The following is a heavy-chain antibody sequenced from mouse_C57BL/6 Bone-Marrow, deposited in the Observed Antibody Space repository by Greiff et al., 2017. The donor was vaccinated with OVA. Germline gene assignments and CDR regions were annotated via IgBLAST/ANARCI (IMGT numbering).Heavy chain of an antibody. V-gene: IGHV3-6*01. CDR2: ISYDGSN. CDR3: ATSTFFDY. J-gene: IGHJ2*01. Sequence: EVKLQESGPGLVKPSQSLSLTCSVTGYSITSGYYWNWIRQFPGNKLEWMGYISYDGSNNYNPSLKNRISITRDTSKNQFFLKLNSVTTEDTATYYCATSTFFDYWGQGTTLTVSS. D-gene: IGHD5-5*01. CDR1: GYSITSGYY.